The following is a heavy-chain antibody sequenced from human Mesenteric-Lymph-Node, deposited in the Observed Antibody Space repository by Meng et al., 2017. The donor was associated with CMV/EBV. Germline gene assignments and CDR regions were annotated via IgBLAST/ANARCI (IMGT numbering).Heavy chain of an antibody. Sequence: CTVSGFSLSTTGVGVGWIRQPPGKALECLALIYWDDDKRCSPSLRNRLTITKDTSRNQVVLTMTNMEPVDTATYYCVYRRPAGGLSDPWGQGTLVTVSS. CDR3: VYRRPAGGLSDP. CDR1: GFSLSTTGVG. CDR2: IYWDDDK. V-gene: IGHV2-5*02. D-gene: IGHD4-23*01. J-gene: IGHJ5*02.